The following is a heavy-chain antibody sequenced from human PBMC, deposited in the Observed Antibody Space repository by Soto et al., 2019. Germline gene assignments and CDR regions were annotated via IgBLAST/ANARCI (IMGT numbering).Heavy chain of an antibody. CDR3: ARDMGNDYDYVWGSYRYSY. CDR1: GYTFTSYG. Sequence: GASVKVSCKASGYTFTSYGISWVRQAPGQGLEWMGWISAYNGNTNYAQKLQGRVTMTTDTSTSTAYMELRSLRSDDTAVYYCARDMGNDYDYVWGSYRYSYWGQGTLVTVSS. J-gene: IGHJ4*02. CDR2: ISAYNGNT. V-gene: IGHV1-18*01. D-gene: IGHD3-16*02.